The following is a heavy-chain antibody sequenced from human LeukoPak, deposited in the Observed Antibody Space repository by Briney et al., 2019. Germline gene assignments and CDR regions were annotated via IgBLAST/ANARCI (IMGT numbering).Heavy chain of an antibody. J-gene: IGHJ4*02. CDR1: GASISSSTYY. D-gene: IGHD3-22*01. CDR2: LYYSGKT. CDR3: APYDSDGGLFDY. Sequence: PSETLSLTCTVSGASISSSTYYWGWIRQPPGKGLEWIGTLYYSGKTYYNPSLKSRVTISIDTSKNQFSLKLSSVTAADTAVYYCAPYDSDGGLFDYWGQGTLVTVSS. V-gene: IGHV4-39*07.